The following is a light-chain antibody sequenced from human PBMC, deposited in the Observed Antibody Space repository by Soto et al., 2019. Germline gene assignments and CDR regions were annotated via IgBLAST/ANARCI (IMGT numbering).Light chain of an antibody. CDR3: QQHSNPPWT. CDR2: AIS. J-gene: IGKJ1*01. Sequence: EIVLTQSPSTLSLSPGESPALSCRASQSVTSNYLVWYRQKPGQAPRLLIYAISSRAAGIPDRFSGSGSGTDFTLTITRLEPEDPAVYYCQQHSNPPWTFGQGTRVEI. CDR1: QSVTSNY. V-gene: IGKV3D-20*02.